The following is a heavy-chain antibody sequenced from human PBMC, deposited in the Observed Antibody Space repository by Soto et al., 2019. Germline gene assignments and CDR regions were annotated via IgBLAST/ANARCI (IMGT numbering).Heavy chain of an antibody. V-gene: IGHV3-74*01. CDR1: GFTFSYYW. CDR2: IHSDGSST. D-gene: IGHD3-10*01. J-gene: IGHJ3*01. Sequence: EVQLVESGGGLVRPGGSLRLSCAASGFTFSYYWMHWVRQAPGKGLVWVSRIHSDGSSTTYADFVKGRFIISRDNARNTVDLQMNGVRVEDTVVYYCASGDRGGFDLWGQGTVVTVSS. CDR3: ASGDRGGFDL.